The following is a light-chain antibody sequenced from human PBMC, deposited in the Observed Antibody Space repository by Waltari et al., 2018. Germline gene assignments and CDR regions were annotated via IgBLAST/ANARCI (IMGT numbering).Light chain of an antibody. CDR1: QSISSW. J-gene: IGKJ1*01. Sequence: DIHMTQSPATLSASVGDRVIMTGGATQSISSWLAWFQQKPGKAPKLLIYQASTLESGVTSMFSGIGSGAEFTLTISSLQPDDFATYHCQQYDSYPWTFGPGTTVQVK. CDR2: QAS. CDR3: QQYDSYPWT. V-gene: IGKV1-5*03.